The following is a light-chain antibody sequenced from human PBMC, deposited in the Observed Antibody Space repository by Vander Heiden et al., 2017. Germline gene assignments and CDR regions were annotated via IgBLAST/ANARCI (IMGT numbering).Light chain of an antibody. CDR3: SSYTSSTLYV. CDR1: SSDVGGYHY. V-gene: IGLV2-14*03. J-gene: IGLJ1*01. Sequence: QSALTQPASVSASPGQSLTISCTGTSSDVGGYHYVSWYQQHPGKAPKLMIYDVSNRPSGVSNRFSGSKSGNTASLTISGLQAEDEADYYCSSYTSSTLYVFGTGTKVTVL. CDR2: DVS.